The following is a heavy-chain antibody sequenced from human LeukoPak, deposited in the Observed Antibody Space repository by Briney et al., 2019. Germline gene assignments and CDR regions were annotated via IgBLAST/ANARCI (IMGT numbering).Heavy chain of an antibody. D-gene: IGHD3-10*01. CDR1: GFTFSNYA. CDR2: ISGSNST. V-gene: IGHV3-23*01. Sequence: GGSLSLSCAASGFTFSNYAMTWVRQAPGKGREWVSGISGSNSTYYADSVKGRLTISRDNAKNTVYLQMNSLRAEDTAVYYCAKGLYGSGSSPDFWGQGTLVTVSS. J-gene: IGHJ4*02. CDR3: AKGLYGSGSSPDF.